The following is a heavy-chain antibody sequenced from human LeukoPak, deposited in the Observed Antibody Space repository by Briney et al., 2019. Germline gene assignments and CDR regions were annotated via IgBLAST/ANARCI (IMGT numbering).Heavy chain of an antibody. CDR3: TTETSGSYRGSFDS. Sequence: PGGSLRLSCTASGFTFSNAWMSWVRQAPGKGLEWVGRSTSKTDGGTTEYAAPVKGRFTISRDDSKNTLYLQMNSLKTEDTAVYSCTTETSGSYRGSFDSWGQGTLVTVSS. D-gene: IGHD3-22*01. CDR2: STSKTDGGTT. CDR1: GFTFSNAW. V-gene: IGHV3-15*01. J-gene: IGHJ4*02.